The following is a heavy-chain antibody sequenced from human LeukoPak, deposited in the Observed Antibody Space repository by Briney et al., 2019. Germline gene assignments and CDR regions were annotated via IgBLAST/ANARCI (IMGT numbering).Heavy chain of an antibody. CDR2: ISAYNGNT. J-gene: IGHJ3*02. D-gene: IGHD2-2*01. CDR3: AREPDCSSTSCSNDAFDI. V-gene: IGHV1-18*04. Sequence: ASVKVSCKASGYTFTGYYMHWVRQAPGQGLEWMGWISAYNGNTNYAQKLQGRVTMTTDTSTSTAYMELRSLRSDDTAVYYCAREPDCSSTSCSNDAFDIWGQGTMVTVSS. CDR1: GYTFTGYY.